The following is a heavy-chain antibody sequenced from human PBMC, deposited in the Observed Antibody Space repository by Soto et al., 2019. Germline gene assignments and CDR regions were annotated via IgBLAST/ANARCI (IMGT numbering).Heavy chain of an antibody. J-gene: IGHJ5*02. CDR2: IYSSGST. D-gene: IGHD3-3*01. V-gene: IGHV4-4*07. CDR3: ARGQRFSDWFDP. Sequence: NPSLTCTVSGGAISTYYWTWIRQPAGKGLEWIGRIYSSGSTKYNPSLQSRVTMSLDTSNNQFSLRLTSVTAADTAVYYCARGQRFSDWFDPWGQGTLVTVSS. CDR1: GGAISTYY.